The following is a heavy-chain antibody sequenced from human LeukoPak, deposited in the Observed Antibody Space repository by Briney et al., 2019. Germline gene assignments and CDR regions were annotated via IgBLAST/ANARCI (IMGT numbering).Heavy chain of an antibody. CDR1: GFTFRSYA. Sequence: PGGSLRLSCAASGFTFRSYAMHWVRQAPGKGLEWVALISYDGSKRYFADSVKGRFTISRDNSKNTLYLQMNSLRAEDTAVYYCAREGVTVVTRYLDYWGQGTLVTVSS. CDR3: AREGVTVVTRYLDY. D-gene: IGHD4-23*01. J-gene: IGHJ4*02. CDR2: ISYDGSKR. V-gene: IGHV3-30*04.